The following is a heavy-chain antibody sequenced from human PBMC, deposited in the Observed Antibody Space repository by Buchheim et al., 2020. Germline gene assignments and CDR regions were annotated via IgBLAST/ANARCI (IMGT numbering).Heavy chain of an antibody. J-gene: IGHJ4*02. Sequence: EVQLVESGGGLNQPGGSLRLSCAASGFAFRSYWMHWVRQAPGQGLVWVSRINTDGSSANYADSVKGRFTISRDNAKNTLSLQMNGLRAEDTAIYYCAREDHSGYDSFDYWGQGAL. V-gene: IGHV3-74*01. CDR1: GFAFRSYW. CDR2: INTDGSSA. CDR3: AREDHSGYDSFDY. D-gene: IGHD5-12*01.